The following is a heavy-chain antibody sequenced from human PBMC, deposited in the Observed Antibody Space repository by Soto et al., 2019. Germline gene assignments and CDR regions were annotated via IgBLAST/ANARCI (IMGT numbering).Heavy chain of an antibody. D-gene: IGHD4-4*01. V-gene: IGHV1-69*08. CDR1: GGTFSSYT. J-gene: IGHJ4*02. CDR2: IIPILGIA. CDR3: AREVEMTTTRGGYFDY. Sequence: QVQLVQSGAEVKKPGSSVKVSCKASGGTFSSYTISWVRQAPGQGLEWMGRIIPILGIANYAQKFQGRVTITADKSTSPAYMELSSLRSEDTAVYYCAREVEMTTTRGGYFDYWGQGTLVTVSS.